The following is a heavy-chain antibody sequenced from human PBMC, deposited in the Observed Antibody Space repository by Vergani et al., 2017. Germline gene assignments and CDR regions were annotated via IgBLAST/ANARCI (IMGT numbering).Heavy chain of an antibody. V-gene: IGHV3-30*04. CDR1: GFTFSSYA. Sequence: QVQLVESGGGLVQPGRSLRLSCAASGFTFSSYAMHWVRQAPGKGLEWVAVISYDGSNKYYADSVKGRFTISRDNSKNTLYLQMNSLRAEDTAVYYCAGTSNIAARPDYWGQGTLVTVSS. CDR3: AGTSNIAARPDY. D-gene: IGHD6-6*01. CDR2: ISYDGSNK. J-gene: IGHJ4*02.